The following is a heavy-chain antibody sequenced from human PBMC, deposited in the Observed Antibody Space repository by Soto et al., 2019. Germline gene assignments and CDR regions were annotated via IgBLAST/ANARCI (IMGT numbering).Heavy chain of an antibody. D-gene: IGHD3-10*01. Sequence: ASSVKGSWKAAGYSITRDFIRWGRQNTRQGLEWMGWMNPNSGITGYAQKFQGRVTMTRNKSTSTAYMELSSLRSEDTAVYYCARDLKPQYGSGITNNWFDPWGQGTLVTVSS. V-gene: IGHV1-8*01. CDR2: MNPNSGIT. CDR1: GYSITRDF. J-gene: IGHJ5*02. CDR3: ARDLKPQYGSGITNNWFDP.